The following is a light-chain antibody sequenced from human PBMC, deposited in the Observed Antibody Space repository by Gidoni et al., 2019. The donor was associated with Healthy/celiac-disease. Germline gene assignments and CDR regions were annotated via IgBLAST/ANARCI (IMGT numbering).Light chain of an antibody. V-gene: IGKV1-39*01. CDR1: QSISSY. CDR3: QQSDSTSWT. J-gene: IGKJ1*01. Sequence: DIHMTQSPSSLSASLGDRLTITCLASQSISSYLNWYQQKPRKAPKLLIYAASSLQSGVPSRFSGSGTVTDFTLTISSLQPEDFATYFCQQSDSTSWTCSQGTKVEIK. CDR2: AAS.